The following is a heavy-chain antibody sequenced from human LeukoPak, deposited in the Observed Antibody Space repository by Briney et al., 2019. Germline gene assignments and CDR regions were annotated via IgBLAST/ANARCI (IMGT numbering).Heavy chain of an antibody. D-gene: IGHD6-13*01. V-gene: IGHV3-30*18. Sequence: PGGSLRLSCAASGFTFSSYGMHWVRQAPGKGLEWVAVISYDGSNKYYADSVKGRFTISRDNSKNTLYVQMNSLRAEDTAVYYCAKDGSNWYSFDYWGQGTLVTVSS. CDR3: AKDGSNWYSFDY. J-gene: IGHJ4*02. CDR1: GFTFSSYG. CDR2: ISYDGSNK.